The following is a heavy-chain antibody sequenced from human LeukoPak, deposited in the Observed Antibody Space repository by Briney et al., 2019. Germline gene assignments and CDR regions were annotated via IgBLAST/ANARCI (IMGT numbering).Heavy chain of an antibody. Sequence: ASVKVSCKASGYTFTSYGISWVRQAPGQGLEWMGWINPNSGGTNYAQKFQGRVTMTRDTSISTAYMELSRLRSDDTAVYYCARGISVLRFLEWTYYYYGMDVWGQGTTVTVSS. J-gene: IGHJ6*02. D-gene: IGHD3-3*01. CDR1: GYTFTSYG. CDR2: INPNSGGT. CDR3: ARGISVLRFLEWTYYYYGMDV. V-gene: IGHV1-2*02.